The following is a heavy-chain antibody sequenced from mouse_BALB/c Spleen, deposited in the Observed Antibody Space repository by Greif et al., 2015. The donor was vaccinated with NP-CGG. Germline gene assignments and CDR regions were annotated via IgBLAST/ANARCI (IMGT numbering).Heavy chain of an antibody. V-gene: IGHV7-3*02. J-gene: IGHJ4*01. CDR1: GFTFTDYY. CDR3: ARDAGGAMDY. Sequence: EVKLLESGGGLVQPGGSLRLSCATSGFTFTDYYMSWVRQPPGKALEWLGFIRNKANGYTTEYSASVKGRFTISRDNSQSILYLQMNTLRAEDSATYYCARDAGGAMDYWGQGTSVAVSS. CDR2: IRNKANGYTT.